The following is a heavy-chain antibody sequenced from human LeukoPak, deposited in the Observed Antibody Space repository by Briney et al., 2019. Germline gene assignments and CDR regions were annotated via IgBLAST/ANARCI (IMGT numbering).Heavy chain of an antibody. D-gene: IGHD3-10*01. CDR2: ISAYNDNT. J-gene: IGHJ4*02. V-gene: IGHV1-18*01. CDR3: ARAGGQYDGTGRPHTEFDY. CDR1: GYTFTSYG. Sequence: ASVKVSCKASGYTFTSYGISWVRQAPGQGLEWMGWISAYNDNTNYAQKLQGRVTMTTDTSTSTANLELRSLRSDDPAVYYCARAGGQYDGTGRPHTEFDYWGEGTLVTVSS.